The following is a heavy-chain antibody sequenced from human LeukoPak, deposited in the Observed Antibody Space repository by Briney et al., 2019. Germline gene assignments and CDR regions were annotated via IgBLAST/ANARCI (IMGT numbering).Heavy chain of an antibody. J-gene: IGHJ4*02. CDR3: ARGRSGSLYYFDY. D-gene: IGHD3-10*01. CDR2: ISSDSSYT. CDR1: GFTFSDYY. V-gene: IGHV3-11*06. Sequence: GGSLRLSCAASGFTFSDYYMSWIRQAPGKGLAWVSYISSDSSYTDYADSVKGRLTISRDSAKNSLYLQMNSLRDEDTAVYYCARGRSGSLYYFDYWGQGTLVTVSS.